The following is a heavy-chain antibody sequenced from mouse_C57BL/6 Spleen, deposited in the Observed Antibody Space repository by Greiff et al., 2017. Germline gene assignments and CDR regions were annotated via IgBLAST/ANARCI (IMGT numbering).Heavy chain of an antibody. CDR1: GYTFTSYW. V-gene: IGHV1-55*01. CDR2: IYPGSGST. Sequence: QVQLQQPGAELVKPGASVTMSCKASGYTFTSYWITWVKQRPGQGLEWIGDIYPGSGSTNYNEKFKSKATLTVDTSSSTAYMQLSSLTSEDSAVYYCARRPNYYGSSYFDYWGQGTTLTVSS. J-gene: IGHJ2*01. CDR3: ARRPNYYGSSYFDY. D-gene: IGHD1-1*01.